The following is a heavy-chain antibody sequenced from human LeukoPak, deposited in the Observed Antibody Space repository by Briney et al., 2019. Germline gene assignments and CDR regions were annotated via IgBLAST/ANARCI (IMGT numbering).Heavy chain of an antibody. CDR1: GYTFTGYY. Sequence: ASVKVSCKASGYTFTGYYMHWVRQAPGQGLEWMGWINPNSGGTNYAQKFQGRVTMTRDTSVSTAYMELSRLRSDDTAVYYCARSVITMVRGVSYWFDPWGQGTLVTVSS. CDR2: INPNSGGT. CDR3: ARSVITMVRGVSYWFDP. J-gene: IGHJ5*02. V-gene: IGHV1-2*02. D-gene: IGHD3-10*01.